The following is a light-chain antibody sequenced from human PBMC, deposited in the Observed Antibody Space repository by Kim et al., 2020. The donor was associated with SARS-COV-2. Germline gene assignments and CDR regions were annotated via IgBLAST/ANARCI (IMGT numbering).Light chain of an antibody. J-gene: IGKJ5*01. V-gene: IGKV3-20*01. Sequence: PGERATLSCRASQSVRGSYLAWYQQQKPGQAPRLLIYGASSRATGIPDRFSGSGSGTDFTLTINRLEPEDFAVYYCQQYGNAPDTFGQGTRLEIK. CDR2: GAS. CDR1: QSVRGSY. CDR3: QQYGNAPDT.